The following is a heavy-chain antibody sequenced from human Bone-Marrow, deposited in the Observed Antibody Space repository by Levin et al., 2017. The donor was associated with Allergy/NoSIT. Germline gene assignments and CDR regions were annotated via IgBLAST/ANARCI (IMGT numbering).Heavy chain of an antibody. V-gene: IGHV3-53*01. CDR3: ARGWFGELLSP. D-gene: IGHD3-10*01. Sequence: GESLKISCAASGFTVSSNYMSWVRQAPGKGPEWVSVIYSGGSTYYADTVKGRFTISRDNSKNTLYLQMNSLRAEDTAVYYCARGWFGELLSPWGQGTLVTVSS. CDR2: IYSGGST. CDR1: GFTVSSNY. J-gene: IGHJ5*02.